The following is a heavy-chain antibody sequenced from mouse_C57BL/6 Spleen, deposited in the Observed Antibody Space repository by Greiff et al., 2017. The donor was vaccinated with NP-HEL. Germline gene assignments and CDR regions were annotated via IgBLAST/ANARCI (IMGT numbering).Heavy chain of an antibody. CDR1: GYTFTSYG. CDR3: ARARYGSSYGYFDY. Sequence: VQLQQSGAELARPGASVKLSCKASGYTFTSYGISWVKQRTGQGLEWIGEIYPRSGNTYYNEKFKGKATLTADKSSSTAYMELRSLTSEDSAVYFCARARYGSSYGYFDYWGQGTTLTVSS. V-gene: IGHV1-81*01. D-gene: IGHD1-1*01. J-gene: IGHJ2*01. CDR2: IYPRSGNT.